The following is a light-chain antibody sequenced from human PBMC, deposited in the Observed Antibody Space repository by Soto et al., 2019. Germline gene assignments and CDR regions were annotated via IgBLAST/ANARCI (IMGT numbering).Light chain of an antibody. J-gene: IGKJ4*01. CDR3: QRYNNWPLT. CDR1: QGIGST. CDR2: GAS. V-gene: IGKV3-15*01. Sequence: EIVMTQSPATLSVPPGERATLSCRASQGIGSTLAWYQQKPGQTPRLLIYGASTRATGVPARFSGSGSGTEFTLTINSLQSEDFAVYYCQRYNNWPLTFGGGTKVEIK.